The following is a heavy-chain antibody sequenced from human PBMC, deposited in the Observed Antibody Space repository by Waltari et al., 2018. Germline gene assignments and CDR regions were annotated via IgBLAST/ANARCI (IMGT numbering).Heavy chain of an antibody. CDR1: GFTFGSYW. Sequence: EVQLVESGGGLVQPGGSLRLSCAASGFTFGSYWMHWVRQAPGKGLVWGSRVTIDGSSTTYADSVKGRFTISRDNARNTLYLQMNSPRAEDTAVYYCARDGHGTVDFDLGGQGTVVTVSS. CDR2: VTIDGSST. CDR3: ARDGHGTVDFDL. J-gene: IGHJ4*02. V-gene: IGHV3-74*01.